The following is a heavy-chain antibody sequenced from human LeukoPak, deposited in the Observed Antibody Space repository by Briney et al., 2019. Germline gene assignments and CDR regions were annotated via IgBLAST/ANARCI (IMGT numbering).Heavy chain of an antibody. CDR2: INHSGST. J-gene: IGHJ4*02. CDR1: GGSFSGYY. D-gene: IGHD6-13*01. CDR3: ARGLKRIAASDY. V-gene: IGHV4-34*01. Sequence: KPSETLSLTCAVYGGSFSGYYWSWIRQPPGKGLEWIGEINHSGSTNYNPSLKSRVTISVDTSKNQFSLKLSSVTAADTAVYYCARGLKRIAASDYWGQGTLVTVSS.